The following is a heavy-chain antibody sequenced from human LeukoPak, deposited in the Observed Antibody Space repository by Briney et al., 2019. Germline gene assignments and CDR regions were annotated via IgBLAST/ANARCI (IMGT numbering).Heavy chain of an antibody. CDR1: GFTFSSYG. D-gene: IGHD4-17*01. CDR3: AKVVRPKVTIGYFDY. V-gene: IGHV3-30*02. CDR2: IRYDGSNK. Sequence: PGGSLRLSCAASGFTFSSYGMHWVRQAPGKGLEWVAFIRYDGSNKYYADSVKGRFTISRDNSKNTLYLQMNSPRAEDTAVYYCAKVVRPKVTIGYFDYWGQGTLVTVSS. J-gene: IGHJ4*02.